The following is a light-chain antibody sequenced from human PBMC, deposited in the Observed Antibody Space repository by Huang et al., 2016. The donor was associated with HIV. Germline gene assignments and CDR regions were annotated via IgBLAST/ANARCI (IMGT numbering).Light chain of an antibody. CDR3: MQALQTPLT. CDR1: QSLLHSNGNND. V-gene: IGKV2-28*01. CDR2: LGS. Sequence: DIVMTQSPLSLPVTPGEPASISRRSSQSLLHSNGNNDLDWYLQKPGQSPQLLIYLGSNRASGVPDRFSGSGSGTDFTLKSSKVEAEDVGVYYCMQALQTPLTFGGGTKVEIK. J-gene: IGKJ4*01.